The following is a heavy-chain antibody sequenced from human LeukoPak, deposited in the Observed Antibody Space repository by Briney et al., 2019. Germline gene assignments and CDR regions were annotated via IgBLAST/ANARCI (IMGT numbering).Heavy chain of an antibody. Sequence: SETLTLTCAVYGGSFSGYYWSWIRQPPGKGLEWIGEINHSGSTNYNPSLKSRVTISVDTSKNQFSLKLSSVTAVDTAVYYCAREGYYGSGYPFDYWGQGTLVTVSS. CDR3: AREGYYGSGYPFDY. D-gene: IGHD3-10*01. CDR1: GGSFSGYY. J-gene: IGHJ4*02. CDR2: INHSGST. V-gene: IGHV4-34*01.